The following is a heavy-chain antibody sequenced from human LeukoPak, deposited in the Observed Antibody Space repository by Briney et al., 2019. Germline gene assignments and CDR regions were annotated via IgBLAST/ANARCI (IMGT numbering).Heavy chain of an antibody. J-gene: IGHJ4*02. CDR3: ARDSKGSYRYEYYFDY. CDR1: GGSISSYY. D-gene: IGHD3-16*02. Sequence: KPSETLSLTCTVSGGSISSYYWSWIRQPPGKGLEWIGRIYTSGSTNYNPSLKSRVTMSVDTSKNQFSLKLSSVTAADTAVYYCARDSKGSYRYEYYFDYWGQGTLVTVSS. CDR2: IYTSGST. V-gene: IGHV4-4*07.